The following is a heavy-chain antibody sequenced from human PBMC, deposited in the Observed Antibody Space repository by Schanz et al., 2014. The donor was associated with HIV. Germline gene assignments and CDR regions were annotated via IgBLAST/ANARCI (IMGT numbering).Heavy chain of an antibody. J-gene: IGHJ4*02. CDR2: ISYDGSKK. CDR3: AKVEGQVSGSAQGEFDH. V-gene: IGHV3-30*18. D-gene: IGHD3-10*01. Sequence: QVQLVESGGGVVQPGRSLRLSCTASGFTFSTFGMHWVRQAPGKGLECVAVISYDGSKKYYADSVKGRFTISRDNSKNTLFLQMNSLRAEDTAVYYCAKVEGQVSGSAQGEFDHWGQGTVVTVSS. CDR1: GFTFSTFG.